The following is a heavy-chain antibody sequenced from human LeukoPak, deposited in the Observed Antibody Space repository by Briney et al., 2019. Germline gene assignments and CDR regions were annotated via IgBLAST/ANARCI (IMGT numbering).Heavy chain of an antibody. D-gene: IGHD6-19*01. CDR1: GYTFTGYY. Sequence: ASVKVSCKASGYTFTGYYMHWVRQAPGQGLEWMGWINPNSGGTNYAQKFQGRVTMTRDTSISTAYMELSRLRSDDTAVYYCARDPPYGHIAVYYCGMDVWGQGTTVTVSS. CDR2: INPNSGGT. CDR3: ARDPPYGHIAVYYCGMDV. J-gene: IGHJ6*02. V-gene: IGHV1-2*02.